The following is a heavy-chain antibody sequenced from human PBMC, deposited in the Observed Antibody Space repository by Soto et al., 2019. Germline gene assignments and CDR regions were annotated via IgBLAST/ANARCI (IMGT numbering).Heavy chain of an antibody. J-gene: IGHJ4*02. CDR1: GYIFTNYW. V-gene: IGHV5-51*01. CDR3: VTPASPGYYSN. D-gene: IGHD3-9*01. Sequence: GESLKISCKGSGYIFTNYWIGWVRQIPGKGLEWMGIINPADSDTRYSPSFQGQVTVSVDKSISTAYLHRGSLKASDTAMYYCVTPASPGYYSNWGQGTPVTVSS. CDR2: INPADSDT.